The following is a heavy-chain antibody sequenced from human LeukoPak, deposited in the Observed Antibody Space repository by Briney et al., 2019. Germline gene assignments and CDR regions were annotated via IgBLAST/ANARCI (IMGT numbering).Heavy chain of an antibody. V-gene: IGHV3-74*01. D-gene: IGHD3-3*01. CDR1: GFTFSNYW. CDR3: ARGFTIFGVVNDAFDI. Sequence: AGSLRLSCAASGFTFSNYWTHWVRQAPGKGLVWFSRINSDGSSTSYADSVKGRFTISRDNAKNTLYLQMNSLRAEDAAVYYCARGFTIFGVVNDAFDIWGQRTMVTVSS. CDR2: INSDGSST. J-gene: IGHJ3*02.